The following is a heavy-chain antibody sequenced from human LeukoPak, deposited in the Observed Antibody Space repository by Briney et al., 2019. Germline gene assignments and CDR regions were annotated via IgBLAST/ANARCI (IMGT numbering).Heavy chain of an antibody. D-gene: IGHD3-10*01. CDR1: GSSLTSYW. V-gene: IGHV5-10-1*01. CDR3: ARQSRHSTDYYGSGPGGY. CDR2: IDPSDSYT. Sequence: GESLRISCKGSGSSLTSYWISWVRQMPGKGLEWMGRIDPSDSYTNYSPSFQGHVTISADKSISTAYLQWSSLKASDTAMYYCARQSRHSTDYYGSGPGGYWGQGTLVTVSS. J-gene: IGHJ4*02.